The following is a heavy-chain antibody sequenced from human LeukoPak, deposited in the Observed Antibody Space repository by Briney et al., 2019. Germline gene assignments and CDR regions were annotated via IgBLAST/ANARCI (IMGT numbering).Heavy chain of an antibody. V-gene: IGHV3-48*04. CDR3: VRDLRPFSYAFD. J-gene: IGHJ4*02. Sequence: QPGGSLRLSCAASGFTFSSYSMNWVRQAPGKGLEWVSYISSSSSTIYYADSVKGRFTISRDNGKNSVYLEMNSLRVEDTALYYCVRDLRPFSYAFDWGQGTLVTVSS. D-gene: IGHD3-16*01. CDR2: ISSSSSTI. CDR1: GFTFSSYS.